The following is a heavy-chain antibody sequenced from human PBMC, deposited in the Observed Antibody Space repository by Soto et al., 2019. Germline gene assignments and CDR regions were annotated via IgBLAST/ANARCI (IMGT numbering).Heavy chain of an antibody. D-gene: IGHD6-13*01. CDR2: INPSGGST. J-gene: IGHJ6*02. CDR1: GYTFTSYY. Sequence: RASVKVSCKASGYTFTSYYMHWVRQAPGQGLEWMGIINPSGGSTSYAQKFQGRVTMTRDTSTSTVYMELSSLRSEDTAVYYCARVPYSSSWPHYYYYGMDVWGQGTTVTVSS. V-gene: IGHV1-46*01. CDR3: ARVPYSSSWPHYYYYGMDV.